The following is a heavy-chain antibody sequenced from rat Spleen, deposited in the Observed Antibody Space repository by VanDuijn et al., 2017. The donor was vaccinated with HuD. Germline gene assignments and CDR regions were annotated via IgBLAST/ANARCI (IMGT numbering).Heavy chain of an antibody. J-gene: IGHJ3*01. V-gene: IGHV5-25*01. CDR2: LSSDGGNT. Sequence: EVQLVESGGGLVQPGRSLKVSCEAPGLTFRNFDMAWVRQAPTKGLEWVATLSSDGGNTYYRDSVKDLFTVSRENAKSTLYFLMDSLRSEDTATYYCVRQDTSGYSNWFAYWGQGALVTVSS. CDR1: GLTFRNFD. CDR3: VRQDTSGYSNWFAY. D-gene: IGHD4-3*01.